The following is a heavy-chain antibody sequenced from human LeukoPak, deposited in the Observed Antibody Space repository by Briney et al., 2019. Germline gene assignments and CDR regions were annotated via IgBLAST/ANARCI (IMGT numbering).Heavy chain of an antibody. CDR2: ISSSSSSYI. Sequence: GGSLRLSCAASGFTFSSYSMNWVRQAPGKGLEWVSSISSSSSSYIYYADSVKGRFTISRDNAKNSLYLQMNSLRAEDTAVYYCARDLSAMVMNDAFDIWGQGTMVTVSS. CDR3: ARDLSAMVMNDAFDI. J-gene: IGHJ3*02. CDR1: GFTFSSYS. V-gene: IGHV3-21*01. D-gene: IGHD5-18*01.